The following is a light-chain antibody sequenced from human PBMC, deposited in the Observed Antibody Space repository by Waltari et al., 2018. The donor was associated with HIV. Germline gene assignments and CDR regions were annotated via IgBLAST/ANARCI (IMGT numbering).Light chain of an antibody. Sequence: QSALTQPASVSGSPGQSITISCTGTSSDVAGYHSVSGYQQHPGKAPKLMIYEVSNRPSGVSNRFSGSKSGNTASLTISGLQAEDEADYYCSSYTSSSLYVFGTGTKVTVL. V-gene: IGLV2-14*01. CDR2: EVS. J-gene: IGLJ1*01. CDR3: SSYTSSSLYV. CDR1: SSDVAGYHS.